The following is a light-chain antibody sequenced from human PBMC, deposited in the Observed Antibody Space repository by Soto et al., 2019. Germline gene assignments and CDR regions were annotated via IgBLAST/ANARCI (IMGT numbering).Light chain of an antibody. CDR3: QQRSNWPLP. Sequence: EIVLTQSPATLSLSPGERATLSCRASQSVSSYLAWYQQKPGQAPRLLIYDASNRATGIPARFSGSGSGTDLTLTISSLEPEDFAVYYCQQRSNWPLPFGGGTKVDI. J-gene: IGKJ4*01. V-gene: IGKV3-11*01. CDR2: DAS. CDR1: QSVSSY.